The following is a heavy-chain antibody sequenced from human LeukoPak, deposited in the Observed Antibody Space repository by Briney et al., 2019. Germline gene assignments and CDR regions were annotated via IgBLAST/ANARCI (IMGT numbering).Heavy chain of an antibody. V-gene: IGHV3-23*01. J-gene: IGHJ3*02. D-gene: IGHD3-22*01. Sequence: PGGSLRLSCAASGFTFSSYAMSWVRQAPGKGLEWVSAISGSGGSAYYADSVKGRFTISRDNSKNTLYLQMNSLRAEDTAVYYCAKFITMIVDAFDIWGQGTMVTVSS. CDR1: GFTFSSYA. CDR2: ISGSGGSA. CDR3: AKFITMIVDAFDI.